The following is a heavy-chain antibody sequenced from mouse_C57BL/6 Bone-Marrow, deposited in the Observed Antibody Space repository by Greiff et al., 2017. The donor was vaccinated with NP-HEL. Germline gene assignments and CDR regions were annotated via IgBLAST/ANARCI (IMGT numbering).Heavy chain of an antibody. J-gene: IGHJ3*01. CDR3: ARRTYDYPFAY. CDR2: INPGSGGT. Sequence: VQLQQSGAELVRPGPSVKVSCKASGYAFTNYLIEWVKQRPGQGLEWIGVINPGSGGTNYNEKFKGKATLTADKSSSTAYMQLSSLTSEDSAVYFCARRTYDYPFAYWGQGTLVTVSA. V-gene: IGHV1-54*01. D-gene: IGHD2-4*01. CDR1: GYAFTNYL.